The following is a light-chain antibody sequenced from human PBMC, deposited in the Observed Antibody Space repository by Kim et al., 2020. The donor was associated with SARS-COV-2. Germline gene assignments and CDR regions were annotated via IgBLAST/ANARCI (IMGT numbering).Light chain of an antibody. J-gene: IGKJ2*01. CDR1: QGISSC. V-gene: IGKV1-12*02. CDR3: QQTNSFPST. Sequence: DILMTQSPSSVSASVGDTVTITCRASQGISSCLVWYQQKPGKAPQLLIYDASNLQSGVPSRFSGSGSGTDFTLTINSLQPEDFATYFCQQTNSFPSTFGQGTKVDIK. CDR2: DAS.